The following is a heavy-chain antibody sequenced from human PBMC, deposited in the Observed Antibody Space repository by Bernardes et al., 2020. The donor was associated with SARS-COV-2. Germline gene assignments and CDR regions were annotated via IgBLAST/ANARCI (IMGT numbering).Heavy chain of an antibody. Sequence: SETLSLTCTVSGGSISSYYWSWIRQPPGKGLEWIGYIYYSGSTNYNPSLKSRVTISVDTSKNQFSLKLSSVTAADTAVYYCARQTDTAISRIDYWGQGTLVTVSS. V-gene: IGHV4-59*08. CDR3: ARQTDTAISRIDY. D-gene: IGHD5-18*01. CDR2: IYYSGST. CDR1: GGSISSYY. J-gene: IGHJ4*02.